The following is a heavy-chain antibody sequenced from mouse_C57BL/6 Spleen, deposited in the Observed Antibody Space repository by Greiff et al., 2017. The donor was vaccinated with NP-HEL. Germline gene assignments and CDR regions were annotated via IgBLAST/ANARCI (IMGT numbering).Heavy chain of an antibody. Sequence: VQRVESGAELVKPGASVKISCKASGYAFSSYWMNWVKQRPGKGLEWIGQIYPGDGDTNYNGKFKGKATLTADKSSSTAYMQLSSLTSEDSAVYFCARNYGSSYYAMDYWGQGTSVTVSS. V-gene: IGHV1-80*01. CDR1: GYAFSSYW. D-gene: IGHD1-1*01. CDR3: ARNYGSSYYAMDY. CDR2: IYPGDGDT. J-gene: IGHJ4*01.